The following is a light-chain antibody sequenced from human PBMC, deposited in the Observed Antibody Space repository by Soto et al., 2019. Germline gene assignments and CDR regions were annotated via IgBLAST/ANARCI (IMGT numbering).Light chain of an antibody. CDR2: GAS. CDR1: QSVSSN. V-gene: IGKV3-15*01. CDR3: QQYDNWAS. J-gene: IGKJ1*01. Sequence: EIVMTQSPATLSVSPGERATLFCRASQSVSSNLAWYQQKPGQAPRLLIYGASTRATGIPARFSGSGSGTEFTLTISSLQSEDFAVYHCQQYDNWASFGQGTKVDIK.